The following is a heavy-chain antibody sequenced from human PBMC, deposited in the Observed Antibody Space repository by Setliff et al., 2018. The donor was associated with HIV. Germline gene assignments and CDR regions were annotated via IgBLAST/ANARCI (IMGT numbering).Heavy chain of an antibody. Sequence: PGGSLRLSCAASGFTFSTYSMNWVRQAPGKGLEWVSSISRSRTYIYYADSVKGRFTISRDNAKNSLYLQMNSLRAEDTAVYYCAREKSGPDYYYYYYMDVWGKGTTVTVSS. CDR2: ISRSRTYI. CDR3: AREKSGPDYYYYYYMDV. V-gene: IGHV3-21*01. D-gene: IGHD3-10*01. CDR1: GFTFSTYS. J-gene: IGHJ6*03.